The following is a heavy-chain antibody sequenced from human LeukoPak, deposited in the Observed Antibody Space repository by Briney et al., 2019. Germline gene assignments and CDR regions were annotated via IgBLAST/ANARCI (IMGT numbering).Heavy chain of an antibody. D-gene: IGHD5-18*01. V-gene: IGHV4-59*01. CDR3: ARGHGYHLV. CDR1: GASISGYY. J-gene: IGHJ4*02. Sequence: PPETLSLTCAVSGASISGYYWDWIRQPPGEGLEWIGNIFHSGSTNYNPSLKSRVTISVDTSKNQFSLKLTSVTAADTAVYFCARGHGYHLVWGQGTVVTVSS. CDR2: IFHSGST.